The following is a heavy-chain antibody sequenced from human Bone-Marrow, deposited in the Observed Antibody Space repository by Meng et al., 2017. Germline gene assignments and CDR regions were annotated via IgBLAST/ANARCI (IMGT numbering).Heavy chain of an antibody. CDR1: GFTFSSYS. CDR3: ARDRYYSGGSCYTPYYFDY. CDR2: ISSSGSTI. D-gene: IGHD2-15*01. V-gene: IGHV3-48*04. Sequence: GESLKISCAASGFTFSSYSMNWVRQAPGKGLEWVSYISSSGSTIYYADSVKGRFTISRDNAKNSLYLQMNSLRAEDTAVYYCARDRYYSGGSCYTPYYFDYWGQGTLVTVSS. J-gene: IGHJ4*02.